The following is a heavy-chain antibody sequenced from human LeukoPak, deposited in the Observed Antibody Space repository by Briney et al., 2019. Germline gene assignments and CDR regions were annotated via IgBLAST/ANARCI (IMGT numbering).Heavy chain of an antibody. D-gene: IGHD1-1*01. V-gene: IGHV4-39*07. CDR1: GGSISSSSYY. CDR3: ARGGYSRDAFDI. CDR2: IYYSGST. Sequence: SETLSLTCTVSGGSISSSSYYWGWIRQPPGKRLEWIGSIYYSGSTYYNPSLKSRVTISVDTSKNQFSLKLSSVTAADTAVYYCARGGYSRDAFDIWGQGTMVTVSS. J-gene: IGHJ3*02.